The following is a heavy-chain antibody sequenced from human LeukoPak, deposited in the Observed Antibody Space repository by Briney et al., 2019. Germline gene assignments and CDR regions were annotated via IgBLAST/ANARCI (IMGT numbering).Heavy chain of an antibody. Sequence: ASVKVSCKASGYTFTSYYMHWVRQAPGQGLEWMGIINPSGGSTSYAQKFQGRVTMTRDMSTSTVYMELSSLRSEDTAVYYCARERGGRGYSYGPFDYWGQGTLVTVSS. D-gene: IGHD5-18*01. V-gene: IGHV1-46*01. CDR2: INPSGGST. CDR3: ARERGGRGYSYGPFDY. J-gene: IGHJ4*02. CDR1: GYTFTSYY.